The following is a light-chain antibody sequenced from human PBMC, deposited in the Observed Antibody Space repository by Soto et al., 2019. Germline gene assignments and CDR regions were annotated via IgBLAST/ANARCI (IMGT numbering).Light chain of an antibody. V-gene: IGKV1-5*01. J-gene: IGKJ1*01. CDR1: QSISSW. CDR2: DAS. Sequence: DIQMTQSPSTLSASVGDRVTITCRASQSISSWLAWYQQKPGKAPKLLIYDASSLESGVPSRFTGRGSGTEFTLTISSLQPDDFATYYCHQYNSPCTFGQGTKVESK. CDR3: HQYNSPCT.